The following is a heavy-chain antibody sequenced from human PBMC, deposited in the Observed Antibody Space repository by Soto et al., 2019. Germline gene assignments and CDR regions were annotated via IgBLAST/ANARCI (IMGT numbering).Heavy chain of an antibody. J-gene: IGHJ4*02. CDR3: AKGHISAWYLDY. V-gene: IGHV3-23*01. D-gene: IGHD6-19*01. CDR2: INAGDGRT. CDR1: GFTFTSHA. Sequence: EVQLLESGGGLVQPGGSLRLSCAASGFTFTSHAMSWVRQAPGKGLEWVSGINAGDGRTFYADSVKGRFTISRDDPKNTLYLQVNSLRGEDSAVYYCAKGHISAWYLDYWGQGTMVTVSS.